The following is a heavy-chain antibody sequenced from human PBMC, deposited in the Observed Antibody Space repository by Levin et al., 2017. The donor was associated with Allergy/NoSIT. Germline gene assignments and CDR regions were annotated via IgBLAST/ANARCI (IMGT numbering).Heavy chain of an antibody. Sequence: GGSLRLSCAASGFTFSDYYMNWIRQAPGKGLEWISYIITSGTHTSYADSVKGRFTISRDNANNLVFLQMNSLRAEATAVYYCAGRYGSGTYYQGNNYWGQGTLVTVSS. CDR1: GFTFSDYY. V-gene: IGHV3-11*03. D-gene: IGHD3-10*01. J-gene: IGHJ4*02. CDR2: IITSGTHT. CDR3: AGRYGSGTYYQGNNY.